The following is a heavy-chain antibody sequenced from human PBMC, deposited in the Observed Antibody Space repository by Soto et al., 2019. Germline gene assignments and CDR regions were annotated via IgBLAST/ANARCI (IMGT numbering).Heavy chain of an antibody. CDR2: IHYSGTT. CDR3: ASGTPGGLPYFDWLLYPGYYYYGMDV. Sequence: SDTLSLTCTVSGGSIRIVTDYWGWIRQAPGQGLEWIGNIHYSGTTSYSPSLKSRVPISVDTSQNQFSLKLSSVTAADTAVYYFASGTPGGLPYFDWLLYPGYYYYGMDVWGQGTTVTVSS. CDR1: GGSIRIVTDY. J-gene: IGHJ6*02. V-gene: IGHV4-39*01. D-gene: IGHD3-9*01.